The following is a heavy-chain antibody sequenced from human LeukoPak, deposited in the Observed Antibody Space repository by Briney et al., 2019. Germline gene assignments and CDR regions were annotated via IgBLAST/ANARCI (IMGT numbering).Heavy chain of an antibody. V-gene: IGHV3-23*01. CDR3: AKEDAPGVVVVAATFDY. Sequence: GGSLRFSCAASGFTFSSYAMSWVRQAPGKGLEWVSGFSGSGGSTCYADSVKARFTTSRAHSKNTLYLQMNSLRAEDTAVYYCAKEDAPGVVVVAATFDYWGQGTLVTVSS. CDR1: GFTFSSYA. J-gene: IGHJ4*02. CDR2: FSGSGGST. D-gene: IGHD2-15*01.